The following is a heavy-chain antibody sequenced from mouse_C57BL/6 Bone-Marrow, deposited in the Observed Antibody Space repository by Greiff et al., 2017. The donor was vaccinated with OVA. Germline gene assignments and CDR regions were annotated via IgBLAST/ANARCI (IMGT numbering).Heavy chain of an antibody. J-gene: IGHJ4*01. CDR2: IDPSDSYT. Sequence: QVQLQQSGAELVMPGASVKLSCKASGYTFTSYWMHWVKQRPGQGLEWIGEIDPSDSYTNYNQKFKGKSTLTVDKSSSTAYMQLSSLTSEDSAVYYCASYYSNVMDYWGQGTSVTVSS. D-gene: IGHD2-5*01. V-gene: IGHV1-69*01. CDR1: GYTFTSYW. CDR3: ASYYSNVMDY.